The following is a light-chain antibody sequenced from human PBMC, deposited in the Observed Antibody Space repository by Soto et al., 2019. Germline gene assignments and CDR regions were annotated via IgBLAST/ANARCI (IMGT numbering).Light chain of an antibody. J-gene: IGKJ2*01. CDR2: DAS. Sequence: EIVLTQSPATLSLSPGERATLSCRASQSLSSYLAWYQQKPGQAPRLLIYDASNRATGIPARFSGSGSATDFTLTISSLEPEDFAVYYCQQRSNWPPYTFGQGTKLEIK. CDR1: QSLSSY. V-gene: IGKV3-11*01. CDR3: QQRSNWPPYT.